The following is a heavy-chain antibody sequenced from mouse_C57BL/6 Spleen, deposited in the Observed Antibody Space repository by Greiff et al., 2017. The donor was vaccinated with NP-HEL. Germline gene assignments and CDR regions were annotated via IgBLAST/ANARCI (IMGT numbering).Heavy chain of an antibody. V-gene: IGHV14-4*01. D-gene: IGHD1-1*01. J-gene: IGHJ2*01. CDR3: TTLGGRSSDY. Sequence: EVQLQQSGAELVRPGASVKLSCTASGFNIKDDYMHWVKQRPEQGLEWIGWIDPENGDTEYASKFQGKATKTADTSSNTAYLQLSSLTSEDTAVYYCTTLGGRSSDYWGHSTTLTVAS. CDR2: IDPENGDT. CDR1: GFNIKDDY.